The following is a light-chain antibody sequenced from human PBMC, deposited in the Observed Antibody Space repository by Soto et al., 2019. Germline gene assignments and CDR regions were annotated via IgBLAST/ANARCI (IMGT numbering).Light chain of an antibody. J-gene: IGLJ1*01. CDR3: QSYDXSLXGYV. Sequence: QSVLTQPPSVSGAPGQRVTISCTGSSSNIGAGYDVHWYQQLPGTAPKLLIYGNSNRPSGVPDRFSGSKSXXXXXXXXXGXXXXDEADXYXQSYDXSLXGYVF. CDR1: SSNIGAGYD. V-gene: IGLV1-40*01. CDR2: GNS.